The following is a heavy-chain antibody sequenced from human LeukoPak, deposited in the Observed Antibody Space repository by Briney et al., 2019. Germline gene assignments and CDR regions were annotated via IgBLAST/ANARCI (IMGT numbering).Heavy chain of an antibody. D-gene: IGHD2-2*01. CDR2: ISYDGSNK. CDR3: ERALRPIHCSSTSCPCHDAFDI. CDR1: GFTFSSYG. V-gene: IGHV3-30*03. J-gene: IGHJ3*02. Sequence: PGGSLRLSCAASGFTFSSYGMHGVRQAPGKGLEWVAVISYDGSNKYYADSVKGRFNISRDNSKNTLYLQINSLRAEDTAVYYCERALRPIHCSSTSCPCHDAFDIWGQGTMVTVSS.